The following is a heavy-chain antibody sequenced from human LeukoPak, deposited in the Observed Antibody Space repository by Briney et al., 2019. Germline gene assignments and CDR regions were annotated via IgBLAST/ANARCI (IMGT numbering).Heavy chain of an antibody. Sequence: PGGSLRLSCAASGFTFSSYTMNWVRQAPGKGLERLANIKQDGSEKYYVDSVKGRFTISRDNAKNSLYLQMNSLRAEDTAVYYCARDFRYYDTSGYYRRRQPLGYWGRGTLVTVSS. J-gene: IGHJ4*02. D-gene: IGHD3-22*01. CDR1: GFTFSSYT. CDR2: IKQDGSEK. CDR3: ARDFRYYDTSGYYRRRQPLGY. V-gene: IGHV3-7*01.